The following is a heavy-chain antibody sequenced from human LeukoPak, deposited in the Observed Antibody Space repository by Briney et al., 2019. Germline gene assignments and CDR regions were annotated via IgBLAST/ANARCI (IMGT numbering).Heavy chain of an antibody. CDR1: GFTFSGYS. J-gene: IGHJ5*02. CDR2: ISSSSSTI. Sequence: GGSLRLSCAASGFTFSGYSMNWVRQAPGKGLEWVSYISSSSSTIYYADSVKGRFTISRDNAKNSLYLQMNSLKAEDTAVYYCARDPPRTVTGKFDWFDPWGQGTLVTVSS. CDR3: ARDPPRTVTGKFDWFDP. V-gene: IGHV3-48*01. D-gene: IGHD7-27*01.